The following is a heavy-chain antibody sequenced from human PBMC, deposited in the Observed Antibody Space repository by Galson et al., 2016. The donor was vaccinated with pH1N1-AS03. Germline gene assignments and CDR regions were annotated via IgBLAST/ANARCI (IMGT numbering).Heavy chain of an antibody. V-gene: IGHV1-69*13. CDR3: ARDRHHDGRLFYESAY. CDR2: FIPTFAPT. Sequence: SVKVSCKVSGDSFHTYAISWVRQAPGQGLEWIGGFIPTFAPTHYAQRLQGRLTITADELTTTVYMDLTSLTSEDTAVYFCARDRHHDGRLFYESAYWGQGTLVTVSS. J-gene: IGHJ4*02. D-gene: IGHD5/OR15-5a*01. CDR1: GDSFHTYA.